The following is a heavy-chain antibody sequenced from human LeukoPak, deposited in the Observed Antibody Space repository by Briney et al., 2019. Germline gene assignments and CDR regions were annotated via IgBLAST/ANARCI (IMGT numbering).Heavy chain of an antibody. J-gene: IGHJ4*02. Sequence: GGSLRLSCAASGFTFSSYGMHWVRQAPGKGLEGVAVISYGGSNKYYADSVKGRFTISRDNSKNTLYLQMNSLRAEDTAVYYCANVPGIAAAGTDYWGQGTLVTVSS. V-gene: IGHV3-30*18. CDR1: GFTFSSYG. CDR2: ISYGGSNK. D-gene: IGHD6-13*01. CDR3: ANVPGIAAAGTDY.